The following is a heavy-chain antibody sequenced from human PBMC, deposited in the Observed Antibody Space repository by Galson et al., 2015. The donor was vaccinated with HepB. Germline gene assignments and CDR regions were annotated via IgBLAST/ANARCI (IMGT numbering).Heavy chain of an antibody. Sequence: SLRLSCATSGFSFRDYAMNWFRQAPGKGLEWVGFIRSKPYGGTTQYVASVKGRFTISRDDSKSIAYLQMDSLRVEDTAVYYCARYGAPAPPDYWGQGTLVTVSS. CDR2: IRSKPYGGTT. D-gene: IGHD4-17*01. V-gene: IGHV3-49*03. J-gene: IGHJ4*02. CDR3: ARYGAPAPPDY. CDR1: GFSFRDYA.